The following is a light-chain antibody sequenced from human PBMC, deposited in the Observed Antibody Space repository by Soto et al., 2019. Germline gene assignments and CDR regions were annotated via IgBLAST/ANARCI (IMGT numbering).Light chain of an antibody. CDR2: TND. V-gene: IGLV1-44*01. Sequence: QAVVTQPPSASGTPGQRVTLSWSGSSSNIGTKTVNWYQQLPGTAPKLLIYTNDQRPSGVPDRFSGSKSGTSASLAISGLQSDDEADYYCAAWDDSLNGVIFGGGTKLTVL. CDR3: AAWDDSLNGVI. J-gene: IGLJ2*01. CDR1: SSNIGTKT.